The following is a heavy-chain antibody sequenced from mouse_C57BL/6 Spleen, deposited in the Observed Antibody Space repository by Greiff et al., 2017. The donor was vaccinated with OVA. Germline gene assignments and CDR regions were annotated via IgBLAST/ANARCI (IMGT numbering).Heavy chain of an antibody. Sequence: QVQLKESGAELVKPGASVKMSCKASGYTFTSYWITWVKQRPGQGLEWIGDIYPGSGSTNYNEKFKSKATLTVDTSSSTAYMQLSSLTSEDSAVYYCARRESRGAWFAYWGQGTLVTVSA. CDR1: GYTFTSYW. V-gene: IGHV1-55*01. CDR2: IYPGSGST. CDR3: ARRESRGAWFAY. J-gene: IGHJ3*01.